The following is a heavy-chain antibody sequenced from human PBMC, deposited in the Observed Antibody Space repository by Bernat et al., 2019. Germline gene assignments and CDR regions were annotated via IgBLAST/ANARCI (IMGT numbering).Heavy chain of an antibody. D-gene: IGHD2-15*01. Sequence: QVQLQESGPGLVKPSGTLSLTCAVSGGSISSSNWWSWVRQPPGKGLEWIGEIYHSGSTNYNPSLKSRVTISVDKSKNQFSLKLSSVTAADTAVYYCARARGYCSGGSCYYDFDYWGQGTLVTVSS. CDR3: ARARGYCSGGSCYYDFDY. J-gene: IGHJ4*02. CDR1: GGSISSSNW. V-gene: IGHV4-4*02. CDR2: IYHSGST.